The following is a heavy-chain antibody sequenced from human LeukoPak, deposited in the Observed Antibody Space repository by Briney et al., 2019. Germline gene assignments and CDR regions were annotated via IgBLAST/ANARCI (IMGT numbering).Heavy chain of an antibody. Sequence: PGGSLRLSCAASAFTFSTYGMHWVRQAPGKGLEWVAVISYDANNKYYADSVKGRFTISRDNSKNTLYLQMNSLRVEDTAVYFCAKDRHPARTDGYYFDYWGQGTLVTVSS. D-gene: IGHD1-14*01. CDR3: AKDRHPARTDGYYFDY. V-gene: IGHV3-30*18. J-gene: IGHJ4*02. CDR1: AFTFSTYG. CDR2: ISYDANNK.